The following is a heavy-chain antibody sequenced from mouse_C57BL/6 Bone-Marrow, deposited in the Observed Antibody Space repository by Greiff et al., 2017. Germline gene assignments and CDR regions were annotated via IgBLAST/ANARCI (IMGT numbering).Heavy chain of an antibody. CDR2: ISDGGSYT. Sequence: EVKLMESGGGLVKPGGSLKLSCAASGFTFSSYAMSWVRQTPEKRLEWVATISDGGSYTYYPDNVKGRFTISRDNAKNNLYLQMSHLKSEDTAMYYCARHYKGGYFDYWGQGTTLTVSS. V-gene: IGHV5-4*03. CDR3: ARHYKGGYFDY. CDR1: GFTFSSYA. D-gene: IGHD2-12*01. J-gene: IGHJ2*01.